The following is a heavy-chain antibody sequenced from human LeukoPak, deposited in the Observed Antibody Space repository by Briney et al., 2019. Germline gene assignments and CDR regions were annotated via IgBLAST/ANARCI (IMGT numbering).Heavy chain of an antibody. Sequence: GGSLRLSCAASGFTFSRYDMHWVRQAPGKGLEYVSAISSNGDNIYYANSVRGRFTVSRDNSKNTLYLQMGSLRAEDMAVYYCARGYYDSSGYYSLWYFDYWGQGTLVTVSS. CDR2: ISSNGDNI. CDR3: ARGYYDSSGYYSLWYFDY. CDR1: GFTFSRYD. J-gene: IGHJ4*02. D-gene: IGHD3-22*01. V-gene: IGHV3-64*01.